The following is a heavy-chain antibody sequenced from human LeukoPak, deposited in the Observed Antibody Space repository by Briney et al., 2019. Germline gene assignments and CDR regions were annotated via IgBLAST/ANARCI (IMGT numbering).Heavy chain of an antibody. J-gene: IGHJ4*02. D-gene: IGHD3-3*01. CDR2: INRDGSEK. CDR3: ATYDSWSGYNTAY. V-gene: IGHV3-7*03. Sequence: GGSLRLSCVVSGFTLSSRWMMWVRQAPGEGLEWMTNINRDGSEKNYVDSVKGRFTITRDNAENSLYLQMNSLKVEDSAIYYCATYDSWSGYNTAYWGQGTLVTVSS. CDR1: GFTLSSRW.